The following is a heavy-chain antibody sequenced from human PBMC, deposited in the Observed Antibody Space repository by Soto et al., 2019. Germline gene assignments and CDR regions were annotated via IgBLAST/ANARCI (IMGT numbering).Heavy chain of an antibody. V-gene: IGHV1-8*01. J-gene: IGHJ4*02. CDR1: GYSFTSLD. CDR2: MEPSTGTT. Sequence: ASVKVSCKASGYSFTSLDVNWVRQTAGQGLEWMGWMEPSTGTTGYAQKFQGRVTMTRDTSINTAYMELTTLTSDDTAFYYCARGVSAGVDYWGQGTLVTVSS. D-gene: IGHD1-26*01. CDR3: ARGVSAGVDY.